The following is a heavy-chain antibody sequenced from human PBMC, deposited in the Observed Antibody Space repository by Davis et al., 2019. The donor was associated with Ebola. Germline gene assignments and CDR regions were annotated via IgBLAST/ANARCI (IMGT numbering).Heavy chain of an antibody. CDR1: GYTFTSYG. CDR2: ISAYNGNT. Sequence: ASVKVSCKASGYTFTSYGISWVRQAPGQGLEWMGWISAYNGNTNYAQKLQGRVTMTTDTSTSTAYMELRSLRSDDTAVYYCARDRGEGLRYFDWLFPDYWGQGTLVTVPS. CDR3: ARDRGEGLRYFDWLFPDY. V-gene: IGHV1-18*01. D-gene: IGHD3-9*01. J-gene: IGHJ4*02.